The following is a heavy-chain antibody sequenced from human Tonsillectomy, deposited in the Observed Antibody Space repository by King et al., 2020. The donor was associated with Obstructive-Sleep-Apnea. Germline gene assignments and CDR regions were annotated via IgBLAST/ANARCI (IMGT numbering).Heavy chain of an antibody. CDR1: GFSLSASGMC. Sequence: VTLKESGPALVKPTQTLTLTCTFSGFSLSASGMCMSWIRQPPGKALEWLPLIDWDNDKYYSTSLKTRLTISKDTSKNQVVLTMTNIHPVDTATYYCARSTSSWTLPFDYWGQGTLVTVSS. CDR3: ARSTSSWTLPFDY. J-gene: IGHJ4*02. CDR2: IDWDNDK. V-gene: IGHV2-70*01. D-gene: IGHD6-13*01.